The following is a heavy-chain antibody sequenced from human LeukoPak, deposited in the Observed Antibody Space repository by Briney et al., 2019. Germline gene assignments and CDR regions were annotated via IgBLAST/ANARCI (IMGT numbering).Heavy chain of an antibody. Sequence: GGSLRLSCAASGFTFSSYSMNWVRQAPGKGLEWVSYISSSSSTIYYADSVKGRFTISRDNAKNSLYLQMNSLRAEDTAVYYCARVRGRYCGGDCYSDYWGQGTLVTVSS. V-gene: IGHV3-48*01. CDR1: GFTFSSYS. D-gene: IGHD2-21*02. J-gene: IGHJ4*02. CDR3: ARVRGRYCGGDCYSDY. CDR2: ISSSSSTI.